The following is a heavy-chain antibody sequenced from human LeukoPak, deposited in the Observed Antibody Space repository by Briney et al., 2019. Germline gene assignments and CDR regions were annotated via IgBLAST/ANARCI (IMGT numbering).Heavy chain of an antibody. CDR2: IWYDGSNK. V-gene: IGHV3-33*01. CDR3: ARDRSYDFWSGYSTPDY. D-gene: IGHD3-3*01. J-gene: IGHJ4*02. CDR1: GFTFSSYG. Sequence: GGSLRLSCAASGFTFSSYGMHWVRQAPGKGLEWVAVIWYDGSNKYYADSVRGRFTISRDNSKNTLDLQMNSLRAEDTAVYYCARDRSYDFWSGYSTPDYWGQGTLVTVSS.